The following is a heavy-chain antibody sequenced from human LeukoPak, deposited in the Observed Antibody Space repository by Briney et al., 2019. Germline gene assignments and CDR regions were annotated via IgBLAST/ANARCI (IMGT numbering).Heavy chain of an antibody. J-gene: IGHJ4*02. CDR1: GFTFSSYA. Sequence: PGGSLRLSCAASGFTFSSYAMSWVRQAPGKGLEWVSAISGSGGSTYYADSVKGRFTISRDNSKSTLYLQMNSLRAEDTAVYYCAKDLPPYSSGRYYFDYWGQGTLVTVSS. CDR2: ISGSGGST. D-gene: IGHD6-19*01. V-gene: IGHV3-23*01. CDR3: AKDLPPYSSGRYYFDY.